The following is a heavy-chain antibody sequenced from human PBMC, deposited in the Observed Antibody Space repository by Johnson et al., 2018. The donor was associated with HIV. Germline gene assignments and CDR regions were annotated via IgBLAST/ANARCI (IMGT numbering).Heavy chain of an antibody. V-gene: IGHV3-33*01. Sequence: QVQLVESGGGVVQPGRSLRLSCAASGFTFSTYGMHWVRQAPGKGLEWVAVMWYDGSNKYYADSVKGRFTISRDNSKNTLYLQMNSLRAEDTALYYCARVTRYYYDSSGLSADAFDIWGQGTMVTVSS. CDR3: ARVTRYYYDSSGLSADAFDI. CDR2: MWYDGSNK. J-gene: IGHJ3*02. CDR1: GFTFSTYG. D-gene: IGHD3-22*01.